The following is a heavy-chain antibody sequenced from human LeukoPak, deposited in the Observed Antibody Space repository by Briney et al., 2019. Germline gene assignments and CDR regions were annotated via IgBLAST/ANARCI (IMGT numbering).Heavy chain of an antibody. CDR2: IIPIFGTA. Sequence: ASVKVSCKASGGTFSSYAISWVRQAPGQGLEWMGGIIPIFGTANYAQKFQGRVTITADESTSTAYMELSSLRSEDTAVYYCARGDYYDSSVIGDAFDIWGQGTMVTVSS. D-gene: IGHD3-22*01. CDR1: GGTFSSYA. V-gene: IGHV1-69*13. CDR3: ARGDYYDSSVIGDAFDI. J-gene: IGHJ3*02.